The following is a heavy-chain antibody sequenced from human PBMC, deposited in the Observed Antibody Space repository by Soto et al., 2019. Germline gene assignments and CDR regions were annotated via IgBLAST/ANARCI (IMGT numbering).Heavy chain of an antibody. Sequence: QVTLKESGPVLVKPTETLTLTCTVSGYSLSHPRMGVSWIRQPPGKALEWLAHISAHDEKSYSTSLMTRLTISQATSKSPLVLTMTTMDPVDTATYYCARVLYYGMEVWGQGTTVTVSS. CDR2: ISAHDEK. CDR3: ARVLYYGMEV. V-gene: IGHV2-26*01. J-gene: IGHJ6*02. CDR1: GYSLSHPRMG.